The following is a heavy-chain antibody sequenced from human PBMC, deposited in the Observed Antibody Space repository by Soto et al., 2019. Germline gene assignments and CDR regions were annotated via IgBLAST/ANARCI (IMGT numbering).Heavy chain of an antibody. CDR1: GFIFTSYA. V-gene: IGHV3-23*01. CDR2: ISDSGDR. Sequence: EVQLLESGGALVQPGGSLRLSCAASGFIFTSYAMSWVRQAPGEGPEWISAISDSGDRYYADSVKVRFTISRDNSKNNLYLKMSSLRAEDTAVYYWLKERRQWQWMGSVSIGYWGQGTVVNVSS. D-gene: IGHD6-19*01. J-gene: IGHJ4*02. CDR3: LKERRQWQWMGSVSIGY.